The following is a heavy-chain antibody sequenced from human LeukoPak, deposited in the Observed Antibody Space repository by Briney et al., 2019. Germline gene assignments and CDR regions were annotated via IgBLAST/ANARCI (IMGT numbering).Heavy chain of an antibody. CDR3: ARDFGWRDSSGSSDY. V-gene: IGHV1-69*05. CDR2: IIPIFGTA. D-gene: IGHD3-22*01. J-gene: IGHJ4*02. Sequence: VASVKVSCKASGGTFSSYAISWVRQAPGQGLEWMGGIIPIFGTANYAQKFQGRVTITTDESTSTAYMELSSLRSEDTAVYYCARDFGWRDSSGSSDYWGQGTLVTVSS. CDR1: GGTFSSYA.